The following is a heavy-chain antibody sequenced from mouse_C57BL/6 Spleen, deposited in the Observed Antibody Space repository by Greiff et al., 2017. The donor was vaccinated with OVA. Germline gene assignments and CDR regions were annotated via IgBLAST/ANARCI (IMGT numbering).Heavy chain of an antibody. CDR2: IYPGSGST. CDR3: AGYYALDYAIDY. V-gene: IGHV1-55*01. D-gene: IGHD2-3*01. J-gene: IGHJ4*01. Sequence: QVQLQQPGAELVKPGASVKMSCKASGYTFTSYWITWVKQRPGQGLEWIGDIYPGSGSTNYNEKFKSKAKLTVDTSSSTAYMQLSSLTSEYSAVYYCAGYYALDYAIDYWGQGTSVTVSS. CDR1: GYTFTSYW.